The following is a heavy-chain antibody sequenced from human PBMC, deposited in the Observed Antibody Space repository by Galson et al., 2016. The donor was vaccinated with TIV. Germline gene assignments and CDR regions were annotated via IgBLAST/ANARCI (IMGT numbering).Heavy chain of an antibody. CDR3: ARHEGIVVVISGTPIIVGWFDP. D-gene: IGHD3-22*01. V-gene: IGHV4-39*01. Sequence: ETLSLTCTVSGGSIDGTNYYCGWIRQPPGKGLEWIGSINYSRSDHYNPSLQSRVSISVDTTKNQFSLKLNSVTAADTAVYYCARHEGIVVVISGTPIIVGWFDPWGPGTLVTVSS. J-gene: IGHJ5*02. CDR1: GGSIDGTNYY. CDR2: INYSRSD.